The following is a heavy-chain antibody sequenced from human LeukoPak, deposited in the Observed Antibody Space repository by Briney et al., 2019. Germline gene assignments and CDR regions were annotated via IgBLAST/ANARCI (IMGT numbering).Heavy chain of an antibody. CDR3: ARSPSPYSSGWYFDY. D-gene: IGHD6-19*01. J-gene: IGHJ4*02. CDR2: TYQRSKWYN. CDR1: GDSVSINSAA. V-gene: IGHV6-1*01. Sequence: PSQTLSLTCAISGDSVSINSAAWHWIRQSPSRGLEWLGRTYQRSKWYNDYAVSVKSRITINPDISKNQFSLQLNSVTPEDTAVYYCARSPSPYSSGWYFDYWGQGTLVTVSS.